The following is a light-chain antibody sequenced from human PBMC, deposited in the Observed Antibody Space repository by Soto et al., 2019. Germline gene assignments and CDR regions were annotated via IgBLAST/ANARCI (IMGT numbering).Light chain of an antibody. V-gene: IGLV2-14*01. CDR3: SSYTSISTRV. CDR2: QVT. CDR1: SSDVGGYNY. Sequence: QSVLTQPASVSGSLGQSITISCTGTSSDVGGYNYVSWYQQHPGKAPKLMIYQVTNRPSGVSNRFSGSKSGSTASLTISGLQAEDEADYYCSSYTSISTRVFGGGTKLTVL. J-gene: IGLJ2*01.